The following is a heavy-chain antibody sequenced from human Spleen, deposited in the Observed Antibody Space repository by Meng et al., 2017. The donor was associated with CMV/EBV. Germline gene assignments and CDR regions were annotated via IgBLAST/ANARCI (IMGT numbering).Heavy chain of an antibody. CDR2: TWYDGRNK. CDR3: AKDLPTPGYDSYGMDV. V-gene: IGHV3-33*06. D-gene: IGHD3-22*01. Sequence: GGSLRLSCAASGFTFSGYSMNWVRQAPGKGLEWVAVTWYDGRNKHYADSVKGRFTVSRDTSENTLYLQMNSLRVEDTAVYYCAKDLPTPGYDSYGMDVWGQGTTVTVSS. J-gene: IGHJ6*02. CDR1: GFTFSGYS.